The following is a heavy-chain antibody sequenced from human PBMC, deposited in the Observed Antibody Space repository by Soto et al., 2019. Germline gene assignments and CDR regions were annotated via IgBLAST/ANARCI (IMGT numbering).Heavy chain of an antibody. CDR3: AVLLWFGELLESDPQGFDY. J-gene: IGHJ4*02. V-gene: IGHV4-34*01. Sequence: SETLSLTCAVYGGSFSGYYWSWIRQPPGKGLEWIGEINHSGSTNYNPSLKSRVTISVDTSKNQFSLKLSSVTAADTAVYYCAVLLWFGELLESDPQGFDYWGQGTLVTVSS. D-gene: IGHD3-10*01. CDR2: INHSGST. CDR1: GGSFSGYY.